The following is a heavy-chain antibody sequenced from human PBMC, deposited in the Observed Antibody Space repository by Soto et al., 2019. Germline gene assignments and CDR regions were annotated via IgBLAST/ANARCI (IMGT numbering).Heavy chain of an antibody. J-gene: IGHJ4*02. D-gene: IGHD2-8*02. CDR2: FSLSGTT. CDR3: ERGMTPPGAPAWYYFDS. Sequence: QVQLQESGPGLIKPSETLSLTCTVSGASITSSSYWSWIRQPAGQGLEWIGRFSLSGTTNYNPSLRSRVTMSADVSKNQFSLRLTSVTAADTALYYCERGMTPPGAPAWYYFDSWGQGTLVTVSS. CDR1: GASITSSSY. V-gene: IGHV4-4*07.